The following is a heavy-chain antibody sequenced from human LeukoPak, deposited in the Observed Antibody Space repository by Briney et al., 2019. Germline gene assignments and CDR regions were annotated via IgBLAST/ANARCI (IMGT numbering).Heavy chain of an antibody. CDR1: GYTFTSYA. Sequence: ASVKVSCKASGYTFTSYAMHWVRQAPGQRLEWMGWINAGNGNTKYSQKFQGRVTITRDTSASTAYMELSSLRSEDTAVYYCAREQTGYSSGWHGVNLDYWGQGTLVTVSS. CDR2: INAGNGNT. CDR3: AREQTGYSSGWHGVNLDY. V-gene: IGHV1-3*01. J-gene: IGHJ4*02. D-gene: IGHD6-19*01.